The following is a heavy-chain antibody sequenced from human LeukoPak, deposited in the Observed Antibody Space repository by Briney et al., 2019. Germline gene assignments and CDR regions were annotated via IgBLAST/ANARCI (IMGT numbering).Heavy chain of an antibody. CDR3: AKDLNGYSSGWYFDY. J-gene: IGHJ4*02. CDR2: ISGSGGST. CDR1: GFTFSSYA. D-gene: IGHD6-19*01. Sequence: GGSLRLSCAASGFTFSSYAMSWVRQAPGKGLEWVSAISGSGGSTYYADSVKGRFTISRDSSKNTLYLQMNSLRAEDTAVYYCAKDLNGYSSGWYFDYWGRGTLVTVSS. V-gene: IGHV3-23*01.